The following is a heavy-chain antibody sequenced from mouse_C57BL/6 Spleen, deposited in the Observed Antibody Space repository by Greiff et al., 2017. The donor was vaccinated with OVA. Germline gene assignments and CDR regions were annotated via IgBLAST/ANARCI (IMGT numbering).Heavy chain of an antibody. CDR1: GYTFTSYW. D-gene: IGHD2-2*01. Sequence: VKLQQPGAELVMPGASVKLSCKASGYTFTSYWMHWVKQRPGQGLEWIGEIDPSDSYTNYNQKFKGKSTLTVDKSSSTAYMQLSSLTSEDSAVYYCARRGGLRRDYFDYWGQGTTLTVSS. CDR2: IDPSDSYT. V-gene: IGHV1-69*01. J-gene: IGHJ2*01. CDR3: ARRGGLRRDYFDY.